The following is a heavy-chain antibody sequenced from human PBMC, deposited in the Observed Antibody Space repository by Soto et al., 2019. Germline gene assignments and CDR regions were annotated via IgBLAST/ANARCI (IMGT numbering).Heavy chain of an antibody. Sequence: GASVKVSCKASGATFSSYAISWVRQAPGQGLEWMRGIIPIFGTANYAQKFQGRVTITADESTSTAYMELSSLRSEDTAVYYCARDREDIVVVPAERDYYYGMDVWGQGTTVTVSS. D-gene: IGHD2-2*01. J-gene: IGHJ6*02. CDR3: ARDREDIVVVPAERDYYYGMDV. CDR1: GATFSSYA. CDR2: IIPIFGTA. V-gene: IGHV1-69*13.